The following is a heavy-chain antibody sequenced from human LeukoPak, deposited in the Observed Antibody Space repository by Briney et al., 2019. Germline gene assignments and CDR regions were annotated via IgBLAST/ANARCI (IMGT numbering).Heavy chain of an antibody. CDR1: GFAFSRYG. V-gene: IGHV3-30*02. CDR3: ARSAGNVLTYSYSYFNF. Sequence: GGSLRLSCAASGFAFSRYGMHWVRQAPGKGLEWVAFIRYDATNKYYADSVKGRFTISRDNAKNSLYLQMNSLRAEDTAMYYCARSAGNVLTYSYSYFNFWGQGTLVSVSS. CDR2: IRYDATNK. J-gene: IGHJ4*02. D-gene: IGHD3-9*01.